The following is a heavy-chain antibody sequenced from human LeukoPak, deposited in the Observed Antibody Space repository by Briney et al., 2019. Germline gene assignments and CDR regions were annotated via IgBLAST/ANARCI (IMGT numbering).Heavy chain of an antibody. V-gene: IGHV4-34*09. CDR2: INHSGST. CDR1: GGSFSGYY. CDR3: ASLVVAAPNYYGMDV. D-gene: IGHD2-15*01. Sequence: PSETLSLTCAVYGGSFSGYYWSWTRQPPGKGLEWIGEINHSGSTYYNPSLKSRVTISVDTSKNQFSLKLSSVTAADTAVYYCASLVVAAPNYYGMDVWGQGTTVTVSS. J-gene: IGHJ6*02.